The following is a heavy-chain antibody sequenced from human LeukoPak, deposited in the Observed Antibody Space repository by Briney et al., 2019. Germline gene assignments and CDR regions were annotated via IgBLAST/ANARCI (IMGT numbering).Heavy chain of an antibody. CDR2: ISSSSSTI. Sequence: PGGPLRLSCAASGFTFSSYSMNWVRQAPGKGLEWVSYISSSSSTIYYADSVKGRFTISRDNAKNSLYLQMNSLRAEDTAVYYCAREGGGYCSSTSCYGWYWGQGTLVTVSS. CDR1: GFTFSSYS. V-gene: IGHV3-48*01. CDR3: AREGGGYCSSTSCYGWY. J-gene: IGHJ4*02. D-gene: IGHD2-2*01.